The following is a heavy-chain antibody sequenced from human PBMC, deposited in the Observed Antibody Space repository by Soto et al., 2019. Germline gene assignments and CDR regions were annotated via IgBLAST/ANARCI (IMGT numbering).Heavy chain of an antibody. Sequence: EASVKVSCKASGYTFTSYGISWVRQAPGQGLEWMGWISAYNGNTNYAQKLQGRVTMTTDTSTSTAYMELRSLRSDDTAVYYCARVYCSGGSCYGPNYYYYYGMDVWGQGTTVTVSS. J-gene: IGHJ6*02. CDR2: ISAYNGNT. CDR3: ARVYCSGGSCYGPNYYYYYGMDV. CDR1: GYTFTSYG. D-gene: IGHD2-15*01. V-gene: IGHV1-18*04.